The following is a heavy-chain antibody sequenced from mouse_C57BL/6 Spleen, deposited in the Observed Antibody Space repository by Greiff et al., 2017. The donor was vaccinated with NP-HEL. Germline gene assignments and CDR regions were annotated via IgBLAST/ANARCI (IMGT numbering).Heavy chain of an antibody. Sequence: QLQQSGAELARPGASVKLSCKASGYTFTSYGISWVKQRTGQGLEWIGEIYPRSGNTYYNEKFKGKATLTADKSSSTAYMELRSLTSEDSAVYFCAVGGITTVVASFDYWGQGTTLTVSS. CDR2: IYPRSGNT. CDR3: AVGGITTVVASFDY. D-gene: IGHD1-1*01. J-gene: IGHJ2*01. CDR1: GYTFTSYG. V-gene: IGHV1-81*01.